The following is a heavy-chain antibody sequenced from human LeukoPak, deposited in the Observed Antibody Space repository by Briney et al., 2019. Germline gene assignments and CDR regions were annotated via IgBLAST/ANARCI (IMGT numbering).Heavy chain of an antibody. CDR1: GGSISSSSYY. J-gene: IGHJ6*03. V-gene: IGHV4-39*01. CDR2: IYYSGST. Sequence: PSETLSLTCTVSGGSISSSSYYWGWIRQPPGKGLEWIGSIYYSGSTYYNPSLKSRVTMSVDTSKNQFSLKLSSVTAADTAVYYCASVARGVYYYYYYMDVWGKGTTVTISS. D-gene: IGHD3-10*01. CDR3: ASVARGVYYYYYYMDV.